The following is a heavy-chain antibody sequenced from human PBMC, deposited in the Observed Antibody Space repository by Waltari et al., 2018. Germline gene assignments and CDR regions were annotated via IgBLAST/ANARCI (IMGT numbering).Heavy chain of an antibody. CDR2: IYHSGST. CDR1: GYSLSSGYY. D-gene: IGHD3-22*01. V-gene: IGHV4-38-2*01. J-gene: IGHJ3*02. CDR3: AKSFTMIDNAFDI. Sequence: QVQLQESGPGLVKPSETLSLTCAVSGYSLSSGYYWGWIRQPPGKGLEWIGSIYHSGSTYYNPSLKSRVTISVDTSKNQFSLKLSSVTAADTAVYYCAKSFTMIDNAFDIWGQGTMVTVSS.